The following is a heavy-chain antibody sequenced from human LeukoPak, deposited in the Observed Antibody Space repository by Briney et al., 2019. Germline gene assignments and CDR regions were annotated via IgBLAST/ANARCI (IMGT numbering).Heavy chain of an antibody. CDR2: IWYNXSXX. CDR1: GFXXXXXX. CDR3: ARGDHDYGDYGWVY. V-gene: IGHV3-33*01. D-gene: IGHD4-17*01. J-gene: IGHJ4*02. Sequence: GGSLRXXXXASGFXXXXXXXXXVRQAPGXXXXXXXVIWYNXSXXYYXXSXXXXXXXXXXNSKNTLYLQMNSLRDDDTAVYYCARGDHDYGDYGWVYWGQGTLVTVSS.